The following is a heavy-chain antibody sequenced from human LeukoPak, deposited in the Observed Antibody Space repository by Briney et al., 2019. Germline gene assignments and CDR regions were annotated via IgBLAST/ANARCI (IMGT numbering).Heavy chain of an antibody. CDR2: ITTTSTSK. CDR1: GFAFNTYS. Sequence: GSLRLSCAASGFAFNTYSMNWVRQAPGKGLQWVSSITTTSTSKYYADSVKGRFTISRGNAKNSLYLQMDSLRDEDTAVYYCVRDAAYSAFNMWGQGTMVTVSS. D-gene: IGHD4-11*01. CDR3: VRDAAYSAFNM. V-gene: IGHV3-48*02. J-gene: IGHJ3*02.